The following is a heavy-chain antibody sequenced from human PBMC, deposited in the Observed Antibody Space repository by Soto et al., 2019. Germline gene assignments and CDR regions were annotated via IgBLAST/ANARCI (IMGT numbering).Heavy chain of an antibody. J-gene: IGHJ4*02. D-gene: IGHD3-10*01. CDR1: GFTFSSYW. V-gene: IGHV3-74*01. Sequence: GGSLRLSCAASGFTFSSYWMHWVRQVPGKGLVWVSRINTDGSRTTYADSVKGRFTISRDNAKNTLYLQMNSLRAEDTAVYYCARAPSGEFDYWGQGTLVTAPQ. CDR2: INTDGSRT. CDR3: ARAPSGEFDY.